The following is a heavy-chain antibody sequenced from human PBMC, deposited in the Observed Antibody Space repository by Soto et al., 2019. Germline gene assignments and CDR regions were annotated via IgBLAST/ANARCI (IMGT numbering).Heavy chain of an antibody. D-gene: IGHD3-22*01. J-gene: IGHJ5*02. CDR3: ARGLYYYDSSGHYNWFDP. V-gene: IGHV4-30-2*01. CDR2: MYHSGST. Sequence: PSETLSLTCAVSGGSISSGGYSWSWIRQPPGKGLEWIGYMYHSGSTYYNPSLKSRVTISIDRSKNQFSLKLSSVTAADTAVYYCARGLYYYDSSGHYNWFDPWGQGTLVTVAS. CDR1: GGSISSGGYS.